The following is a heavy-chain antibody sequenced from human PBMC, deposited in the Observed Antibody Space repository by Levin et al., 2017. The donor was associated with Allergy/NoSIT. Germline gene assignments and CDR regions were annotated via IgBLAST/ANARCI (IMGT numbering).Heavy chain of an antibody. CDR1: RFTFSSYA. CDR3: ARDKIDTWSFDY. J-gene: IGHJ4*02. D-gene: IGHD2-8*02. CDR2: ISKDGTRK. V-gene: IGHV3-30*03. Sequence: GGSLRLSCAASRFTFSSYAMHWVRQAPGKGLEWVSFISKDGTRKYYADSVKGRFTVSRDNSKNTLFLEMNTLRPEDTAVYFCARDKIDTWSFDYWGQGTLVTVSS.